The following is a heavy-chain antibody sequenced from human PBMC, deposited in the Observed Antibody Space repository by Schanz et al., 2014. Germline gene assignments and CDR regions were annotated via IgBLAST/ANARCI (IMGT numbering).Heavy chain of an antibody. Sequence: QVQLVESGGGLVKPGGSLRLSCAASGFTFSDYYMSWVRQAPGKGLEWVSYISSVGISKYYADPVKGRFTISRDSAKNSLYLQMNSLRAEDTAVYYCAKRNHDMQSLPLDYWGQGTLVIVSS. J-gene: IGHJ4*02. CDR1: GFTFSDYY. CDR3: AKRNHDMQSLPLDY. D-gene: IGHD3-9*01. CDR2: ISSVGISK. V-gene: IGHV3-11*01.